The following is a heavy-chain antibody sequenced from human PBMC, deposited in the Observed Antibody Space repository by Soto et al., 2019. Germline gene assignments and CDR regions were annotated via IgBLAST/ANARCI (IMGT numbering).Heavy chain of an antibody. V-gene: IGHV3-72*01. D-gene: IGHD1-26*01. CDR3: TRVGPPEHDAFDV. Sequence: EVHLVESGGGLVQPGGSLRLSCAASGFIFSDHYMDWVRQAPRQGLEWVGRIRKKDNSYTTEYAASVKGRFTVTRDDSKKSLYLQMHTLKTEDTAMYYCTRVGPPEHDAFDVWGQGTMVTVSS. J-gene: IGHJ3*01. CDR1: GFIFSDHY. CDR2: IRKKDNSYTT.